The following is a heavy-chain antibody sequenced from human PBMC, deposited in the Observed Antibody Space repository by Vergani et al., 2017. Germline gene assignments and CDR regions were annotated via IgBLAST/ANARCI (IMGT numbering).Heavy chain of an antibody. J-gene: IGHJ4*02. CDR2: IYYSGST. CDR3: ARGATVATFDY. V-gene: IGHV4-59*12. CDR1: GGSISSYY. Sequence: QVQLQESGPGLVKPSETLSLTCTVSGGSISSYYWSWIRQPPGKGLEWIGYIYYSGSTNYNTPLKSRVTISVATSKNQFSLKLSSVTAADTAVYYCARGATVATFDYWGQGTLVTVSS. D-gene: IGHD4-23*01.